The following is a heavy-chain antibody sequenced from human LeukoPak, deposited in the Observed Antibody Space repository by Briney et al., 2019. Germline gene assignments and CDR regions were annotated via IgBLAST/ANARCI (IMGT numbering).Heavy chain of an antibody. CDR3: ARVRTGTTWEVRYYFDY. CDR1: GGTFSSYA. Sequence: SVKVSCKASGGTFSSYAISWVRQAPGQGLEWMGGIIPIFGTANYAQEFQGRVTITADESTSTAYMELSSLRSEDTAVYYCARVRTGTTWEVRYYFDYWGQGTLVTVSS. D-gene: IGHD1-1*01. V-gene: IGHV1-69*01. J-gene: IGHJ4*02. CDR2: IIPIFGTA.